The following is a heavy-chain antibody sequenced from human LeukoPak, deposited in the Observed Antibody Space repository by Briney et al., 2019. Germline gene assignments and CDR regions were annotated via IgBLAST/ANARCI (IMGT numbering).Heavy chain of an antibody. CDR3: ARGWSSSYGY. V-gene: IGHV4-34*01. D-gene: IGHD3-16*01. J-gene: IGHJ4*02. Sequence: KASETLSLTCAVYGGSFSGYYWSWIRQPPGKGLEWIGEINHSGSTNYNPSLKSRVTISVDTSKNQFSLKLSSVTAADTAVYYCARGWSSSYGYWGQGTLVTVSS. CDR1: GGSFSGYY. CDR2: INHSGST.